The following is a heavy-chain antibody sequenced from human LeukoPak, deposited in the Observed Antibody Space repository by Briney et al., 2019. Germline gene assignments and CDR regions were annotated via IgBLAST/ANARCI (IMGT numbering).Heavy chain of an antibody. CDR1: GFTFRTYD. CDR2: ISSRSGDM. V-gene: IGHV3-21*01. J-gene: IGHJ4*01. Sequence: GGSLRLSCVASGFTFRTYDMHWVRQAPGKGLEWVSSISSRSGDMFYADSVRGRFTISRDNAKNSLHLQMSSLRAEDTAVYYCARQYDGSGYPFDYWGHGTLVTVSS. D-gene: IGHD3-22*01. CDR3: ARQYDGSGYPFDY.